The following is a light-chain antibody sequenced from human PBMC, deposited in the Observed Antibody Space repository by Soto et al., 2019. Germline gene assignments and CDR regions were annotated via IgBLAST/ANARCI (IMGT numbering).Light chain of an antibody. CDR2: GNS. V-gene: IGLV1-40*01. J-gene: IGLJ3*02. Sequence: QSVLTQPPSVSGAPGQRVTISCTGSSSNIGAGYDVPWYQQLPGTAPKLLIYGNSNRPSGVPDRFSGSKSGTSASLAITGLQADDEADYYCQSYDGSLSGWVFGGGTKLTVL. CDR1: SSNIGAGYD. CDR3: QSYDGSLSGWV.